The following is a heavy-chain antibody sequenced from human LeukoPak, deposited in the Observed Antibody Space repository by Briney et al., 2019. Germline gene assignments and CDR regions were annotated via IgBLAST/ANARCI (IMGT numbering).Heavy chain of an antibody. J-gene: IGHJ6*02. CDR1: GGTFSSYA. CDR3: ARDSSGWTNYYGMDV. V-gene: IGHV1-69*13. CDR2: IIPIFGTA. D-gene: IGHD6-19*01. Sequence: SVKVSCKASGGTFSSYAISWVRQAPGQGLEWMGGIIPIFGTANYAQKFQGRVTITADESTSTAYMELSRLRSDDTAVYYCARDSSGWTNYYGMDVWGQGTTVTVSS.